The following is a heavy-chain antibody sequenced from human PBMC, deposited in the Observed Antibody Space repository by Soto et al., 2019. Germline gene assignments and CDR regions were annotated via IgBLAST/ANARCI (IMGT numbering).Heavy chain of an antibody. D-gene: IGHD3-3*01. CDR3: AKDYDDFMIGGDYYYGMDV. CDR2: ISGRGGII. Sequence: EVQLLESGGGVVQPGGSLRLSCVVSGFTFNSYAMSWVRQAPGKGLEWVSKISGRGGIIKYSDSEKDRVTISRDNYKNPLYLQMKSLRAEDPAVYYCAKDYDDFMIGGDYYYGMDVWGQGSTVTVSS. CDR1: GFTFNSYA. V-gene: IGHV3-23*01. J-gene: IGHJ6*02.